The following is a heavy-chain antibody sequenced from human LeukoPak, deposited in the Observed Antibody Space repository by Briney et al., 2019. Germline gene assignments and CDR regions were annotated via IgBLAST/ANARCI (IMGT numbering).Heavy chain of an antibody. CDR3: AKTTVGYSSGRYPGWPADC. CDR2: ICGSGGCT. V-gene: IGHV3-23*01. CDR1: GFTFNTYT. J-gene: IGHJ4*02. D-gene: IGHD6-19*01. Sequence: GGSLRLSCAASGFTFNTYTIYWVRQAPGKGLEWVSGICGSGGCTYYADSVKGRFTISRDNSKNTVYLQMNSLTADDTAIYYCAKTTVGYSSGRYPGWPADCWGQGTLVTVSS.